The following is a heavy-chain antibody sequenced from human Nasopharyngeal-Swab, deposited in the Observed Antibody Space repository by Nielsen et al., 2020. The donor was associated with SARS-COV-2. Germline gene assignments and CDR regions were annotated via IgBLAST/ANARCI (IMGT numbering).Heavy chain of an antibody. CDR2: IYYSGST. V-gene: IGHV4-39*07. CDR1: GGSINSSSYY. J-gene: IGHJ3*02. Sequence: SETLSLTCTVSGGSINSSSYYWGWIRQPPGKGLEQIGSIYYSGSTYYNPSLESRVTISVDTSKNQFSLKLSSVTAADTAVYYCAISGWYYAFDIWGQGTMVTVSS. CDR3: AISGWYYAFDI. D-gene: IGHD6-19*01.